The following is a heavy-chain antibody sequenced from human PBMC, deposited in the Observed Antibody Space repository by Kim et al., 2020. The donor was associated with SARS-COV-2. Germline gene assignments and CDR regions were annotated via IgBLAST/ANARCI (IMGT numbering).Heavy chain of an antibody. CDR1: GYTFTSYD. V-gene: IGHV1-8*01. CDR2: MNPNSGNT. J-gene: IGHJ6*03. CDR3: ARGVKVPAAIWISYYYYYMDV. Sequence: ASVKVSCKASGYTFTSYDINWVRQATRQGLEWMGWMNPNSGNTGYAQKFQGRVTMTRNTSISTAYMELSSLRSEDTAVYYCARGVKVPAAIWISYYYYYMDVWGKGTTVTVSS. D-gene: IGHD2-2*01.